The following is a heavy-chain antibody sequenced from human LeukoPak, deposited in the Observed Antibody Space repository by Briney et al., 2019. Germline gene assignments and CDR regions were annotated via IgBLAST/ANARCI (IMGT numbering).Heavy chain of an antibody. CDR2: IYYSGST. CDR1: GGSVSSGSYY. V-gene: IGHV4-61*01. J-gene: IGHJ3*02. CDR3: ARDGFTDDAFDI. Sequence: SETLSLTCTVSGGSVSSGSYYWSWIRQPPGKGLEWVGYIYYSGSTNYNPSLKSRVTISVDTSENQFSLKPSSVTAADTAVYYCARDGFTDDAFDIWGQGTMVTVSS. D-gene: IGHD2-2*03.